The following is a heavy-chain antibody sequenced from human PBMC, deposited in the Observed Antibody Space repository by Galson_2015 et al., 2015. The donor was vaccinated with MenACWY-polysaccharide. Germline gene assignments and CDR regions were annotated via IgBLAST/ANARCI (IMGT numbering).Heavy chain of an antibody. V-gene: IGHV1-8*01. CDR2: MNSNSGNT. J-gene: IGHJ4*02. CDR1: GYTFINND. D-gene: IGHD3-10*02. CDR3: SRVSLYYDSAIDYYVFDD. Sequence: SVKVSCKASGYTFINNDINWVRQAPGQGLEWMGWMNSNSGNTGYAQKFQGRVTMTTETSTNTAYLELRCLRSDDTAVYYCSRVSLYYDSAIDYYVFDDWGQVTLVTGSS.